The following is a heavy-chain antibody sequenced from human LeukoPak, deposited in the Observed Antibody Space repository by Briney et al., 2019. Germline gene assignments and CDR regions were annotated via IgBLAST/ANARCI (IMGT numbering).Heavy chain of an antibody. CDR3: ARGGGSENKYAPWYFDY. Sequence: GGSLRLSCAASGFSVSSTYMTWVRQAPGKGLEWVSIFYRGDDRHYADSVKGRFTISRDNSKNTLSLQMNNLRVEDTAVYYCARGGGSENKYAPWYFDYWGQGALVTVSA. V-gene: IGHV3-53*01. D-gene: IGHD3-10*01. J-gene: IGHJ4*02. CDR2: FYRGDDR. CDR1: GFSVSSTY.